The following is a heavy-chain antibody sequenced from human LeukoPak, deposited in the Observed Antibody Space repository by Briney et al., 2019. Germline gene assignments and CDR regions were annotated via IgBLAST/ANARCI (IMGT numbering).Heavy chain of an antibody. D-gene: IGHD5-24*01. CDR3: AKMKYASDGFFDY. Sequence: GGSLRLSCAASGFTVSTVWMTWVRQASGKGLEWVSGIWGNGDSTYYTDSVKGRFTISRDNSKNTLYLQMNSLRVEDTAAYYCAKMKYASDGFFDYWGQGTLVTVSS. J-gene: IGHJ4*02. CDR1: GFTVSTVW. CDR2: IWGNGDST. V-gene: IGHV3-23*01.